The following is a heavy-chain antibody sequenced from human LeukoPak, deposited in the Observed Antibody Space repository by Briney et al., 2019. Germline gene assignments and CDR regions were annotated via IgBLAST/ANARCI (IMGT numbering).Heavy chain of an antibody. CDR3: ARGVRSTIFYFGY. CDR2: IYYSGST. V-gene: IGHV4-31*03. D-gene: IGHD5/OR15-5a*01. J-gene: IGHJ4*02. Sequence: SETLSLTCTVSGGSISSGGYYWSWIRQHPGKGLEWIGYIYYSGSTYYNPSLKSRVTISVDTSKNQFSLKLSSVTAADTAVYYCARGVRSTIFYFGYWGQGTLVTVSS. CDR1: GGSISSGGYY.